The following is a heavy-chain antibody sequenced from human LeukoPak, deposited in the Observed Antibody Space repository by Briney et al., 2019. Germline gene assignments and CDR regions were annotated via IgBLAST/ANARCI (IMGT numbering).Heavy chain of an antibody. J-gene: IGHJ4*02. D-gene: IGHD3-22*01. CDR3: AKDPSYYDSSGYYWNYFDY. Sequence: QPGGSLRLSCAASGFTFSSYAMSWVRQAPGKGLEWVSAIRGSGGSTYYADSVKGRFTISRDNSKNTLYLQMNSLRAEDTAVYYCAKDPSYYDSSGYYWNYFDYWGQGTLVTVSS. V-gene: IGHV3-23*01. CDR1: GFTFSSYA. CDR2: IRGSGGST.